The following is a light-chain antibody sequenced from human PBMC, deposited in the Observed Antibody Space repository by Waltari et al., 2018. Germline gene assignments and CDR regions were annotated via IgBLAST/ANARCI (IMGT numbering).Light chain of an antibody. CDR2: DVS. Sequence: QSALTQPRPVSGSPGQSVPISCTGTSSDVGGYNFVPWYQQHPGKAPKLMIYDVSKRPSGVPDRFSGSKSGNTASLTISGLQAEDEADYYCCSYAGSYPVVFGGGTKLTVL. V-gene: IGLV2-11*01. CDR3: CSYAGSYPVV. J-gene: IGLJ2*01. CDR1: SSDVGGYNF.